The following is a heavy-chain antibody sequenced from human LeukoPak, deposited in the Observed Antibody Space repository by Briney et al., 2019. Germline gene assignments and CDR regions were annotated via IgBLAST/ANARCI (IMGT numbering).Heavy chain of an antibody. V-gene: IGHV3-21*01. CDR2: ISSSSGYI. D-gene: IGHD3-10*01. Sequence: GGSLRLSCAASGFTFSSYSMNWVRQAPGKGLEWVSSISSSSGYIYYADSVKGRFTISRDNAKNSLYLQMNSLRAEDTAVYYCARGFRVLWFGEQPPDAFDIWGQGTMVTVSS. CDR3: ARGFRVLWFGEQPPDAFDI. J-gene: IGHJ3*02. CDR1: GFTFSSYS.